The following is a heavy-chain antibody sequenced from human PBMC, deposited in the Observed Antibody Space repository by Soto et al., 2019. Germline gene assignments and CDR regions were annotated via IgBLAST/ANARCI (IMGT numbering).Heavy chain of an antibody. J-gene: IGHJ3*02. Sequence: GGSLRLSCTASGFTFSSYDMHWVRQAPGKGLEWVAGISYDGSHKYYADSVKGRFTISRDNSKNTLYLQVNRLRAEDTALYYCEKDWVDFGGPRDFEMWGQGTMVTVSS. V-gene: IGHV3-30*18. D-gene: IGHD3-16*01. CDR2: ISYDGSHK. CDR3: EKDWVDFGGPRDFEM. CDR1: GFTFSSYD.